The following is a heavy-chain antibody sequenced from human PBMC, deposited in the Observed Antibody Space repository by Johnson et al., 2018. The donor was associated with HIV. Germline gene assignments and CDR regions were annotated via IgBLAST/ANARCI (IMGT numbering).Heavy chain of an antibody. CDR3: TTAIVIDAFDI. CDR1: GFTFSSYW. V-gene: IGHV3-15*01. D-gene: IGHD3-16*02. CDR2: IKRKIEGETT. J-gene: IGHJ3*02. Sequence: EVQLVESGGGLVQPGGSLRLSCAVSGFTFSSYWMHWVRQAPGKGLEWVGRIKRKIEGETTDYAAPVKGRFTISRDDSKNTLYLQMNSLTTEDTAVYYCTTAIVIDAFDIWGQGTMVTVSS.